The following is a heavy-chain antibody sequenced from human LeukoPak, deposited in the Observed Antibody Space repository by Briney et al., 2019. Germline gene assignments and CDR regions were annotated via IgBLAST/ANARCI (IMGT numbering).Heavy chain of an antibody. J-gene: IGHJ5*02. V-gene: IGHV4-31*03. D-gene: IGHD6-19*01. CDR3: ARVSESSGWYGPSWFDP. CDR1: GGSISSGGYY. Sequence: SETLSLTCTVPGGSISSGGYYWSWIRQHPGKGLEWIVYIYYSGSTYYNPSLKSRVTISVDTSKNQFSLKLSSVTAADTAVYYCARVSESSGWYGPSWFDPWGQGTLVTVSS. CDR2: IYYSGST.